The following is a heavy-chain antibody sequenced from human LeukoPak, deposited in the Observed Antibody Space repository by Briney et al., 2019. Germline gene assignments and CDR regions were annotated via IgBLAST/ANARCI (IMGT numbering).Heavy chain of an antibody. V-gene: IGHV4-34*01. CDR1: GGSFSDYY. Sequence: SETLSLTCAVYGGSFSDYYWSWISQPPGKGLEWIGEINHSGSTNYNPSLKSRVTISVDTSKNQFSLKLSSVTAADTAVYYCAGSIAARLDYWGQGTLVTVSS. CDR3: AGSIAARLDY. CDR2: INHSGST. J-gene: IGHJ4*02. D-gene: IGHD6-6*01.